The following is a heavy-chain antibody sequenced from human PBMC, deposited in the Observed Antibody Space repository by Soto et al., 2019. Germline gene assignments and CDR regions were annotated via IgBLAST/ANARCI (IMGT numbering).Heavy chain of an antibody. J-gene: IGHJ3*02. V-gene: IGHV3-30*18. CDR1: GFTFSSYG. Sequence: GGSLRLSCAASGFTFSSYGMHWVRQPPGRGLEWVAVISYDGSNTYYTDSVKGRFTISRDNSKNTLYLQMNSLRAEDAAIYYCAKLRSSSWTQYAFDIWCHGTMVTVSS. CDR2: ISYDGSNT. D-gene: IGHD6-13*01. CDR3: AKLRSSSWTQYAFDI.